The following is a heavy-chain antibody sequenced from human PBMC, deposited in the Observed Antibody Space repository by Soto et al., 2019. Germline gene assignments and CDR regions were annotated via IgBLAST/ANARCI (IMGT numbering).Heavy chain of an antibody. Sequence: GESLKISCKGSGYSFAGYWITWVRQKPGRGLEWMGRIDPSDSQTYYSPSFRGHVTISVTRSITTVFLQWSSLRASDTAMYYCARQIYDSDTGPNFQYYFDSWGQGTPVTVSS. CDR1: GYSFAGYW. CDR3: ARQIYDSDTGPNFQYYFDS. CDR2: IDPSDSQT. J-gene: IGHJ4*02. V-gene: IGHV5-10-1*01. D-gene: IGHD3-22*01.